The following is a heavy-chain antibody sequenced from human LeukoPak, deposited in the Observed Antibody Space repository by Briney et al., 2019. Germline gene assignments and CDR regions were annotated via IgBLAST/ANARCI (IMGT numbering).Heavy chain of an antibody. CDR3: AGALTYYDFWSGYYNSCWFDP. Sequence: SETLSLTCAVYGGSFSGYYWSWIRQPPGKGLEWIGEINHSGSTNYNPSLKSRVTISVDTSENQFSLKLSSVTAADTAVYYCAGALTYYDFWSGYYNSCWFDPWGQGTLVTVSS. D-gene: IGHD3-3*01. J-gene: IGHJ5*02. CDR2: INHSGST. CDR1: GGSFSGYY. V-gene: IGHV4-34*01.